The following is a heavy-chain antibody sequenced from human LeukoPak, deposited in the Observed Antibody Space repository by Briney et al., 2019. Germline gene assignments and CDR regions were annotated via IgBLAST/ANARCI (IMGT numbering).Heavy chain of an antibody. D-gene: IGHD6-13*01. CDR3: ATEEAAAGYFDY. CDR2: FDPEDGET. J-gene: IGHJ4*02. CDR1: GYTLTELS. Sequence: GASVKVSCKVSGYTLTELSMHWVRQAPGEGLEWMGGFDPEDGETIYAQKFQGRVTMTEDTSTDTAYMELSSLRSEDTAVYYCATEEAAAGYFDYWGQGTLVTVSS. V-gene: IGHV1-24*01.